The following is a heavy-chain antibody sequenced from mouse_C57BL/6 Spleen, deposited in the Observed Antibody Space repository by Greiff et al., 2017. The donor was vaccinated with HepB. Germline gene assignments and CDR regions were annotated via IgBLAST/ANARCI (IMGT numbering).Heavy chain of an antibody. D-gene: IGHD2-14*01. V-gene: IGHV7-1*01. CDR3: ARDRVRGAMDY. Sequence: EVMLVESGGGLVQSGRSLRLSCATSGFTFSDFYMEWVRQAPGKGLEWIAASRNKANDYTTEYSASVKGRFIVSRDTSQSILYLQMNALRAEDTAIYYCARDRVRGAMDYWGQGTSVTVSS. CDR1: GFTFSDFY. CDR2: SRNKANDYTT. J-gene: IGHJ4*01.